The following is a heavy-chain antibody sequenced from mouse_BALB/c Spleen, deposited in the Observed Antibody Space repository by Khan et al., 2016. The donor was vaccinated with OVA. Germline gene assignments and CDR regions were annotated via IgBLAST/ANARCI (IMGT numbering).Heavy chain of an antibody. CDR2: INPYNGAT. D-gene: IGHD1-1*02. CDR3: ARSGWSYAMDY. V-gene: IGHV1-31*01. J-gene: IGHJ4*01. Sequence: EVQLQESGPELVRPGASVKISCKASGYSFTGYYMHWVKQSHVKSLEWIGRINPYNGATSYNQNFEDKASLTVDKSSSTAYMELHSLTSEDSAVYYCARSGWSYAMDYWGQGTSVTVSS. CDR1: GYSFTGYY.